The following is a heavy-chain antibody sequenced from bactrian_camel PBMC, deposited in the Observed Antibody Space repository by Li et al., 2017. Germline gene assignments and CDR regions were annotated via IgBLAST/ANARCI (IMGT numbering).Heavy chain of an antibody. D-gene: IGHD2*01. CDR1: GYIFSDCG. J-gene: IGHJ6*01. V-gene: IGHV3S53*01. CDR3: AAVGTDEGLCSGVCSFSFIQRHGT. Sequence: HVQLVESGGGSVQAGGSLKLSCAASGYIFSDCGMGWYRQAPGKEREHVSSISSDGNTHYADSVKGRFTISQDNAKNTMYLQMDSLKAEDTAMYYCAAVGTDEGLCSGVCSFSFIQRHGTWGHETQVTVS. CDR2: ISSDGNT.